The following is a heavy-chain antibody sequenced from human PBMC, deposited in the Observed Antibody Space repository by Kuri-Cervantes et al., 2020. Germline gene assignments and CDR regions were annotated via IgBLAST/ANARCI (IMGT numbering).Heavy chain of an antibody. CDR1: GFTFSTYT. J-gene: IGHJ6*03. Sequence: GESLKISCAASGFTFSTYTMNWVRQAPGKGLEWVSYISSSGSTIYYADSVKGRFTISRDNAKNSLYLQMNSLRAEDTAVYYCARAKEVGYDFWSGYYTNYYYYYYMDVWGKGTTVTVSS. V-gene: IGHV3-48*04. D-gene: IGHD3-3*01. CDR3: ARAKEVGYDFWSGYYTNYYYYYYMDV. CDR2: ISSSGSTI.